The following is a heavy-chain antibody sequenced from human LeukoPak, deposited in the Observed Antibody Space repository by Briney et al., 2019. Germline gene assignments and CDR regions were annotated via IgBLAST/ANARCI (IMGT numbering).Heavy chain of an antibody. CDR2: IKQDGSEK. Sequence: GGSLRLSCAASGFTFSSYWMSWVRQAPGKGLEWVANIKQDGSEKYYVDSVKGRFTISRDNAKNSLYLQMNSLRAEDTAVYYCAREVSSGWSENYFDYWGQGTLVTVSS. CDR1: GFTFSSYW. J-gene: IGHJ4*02. CDR3: AREVSSGWSENYFDY. D-gene: IGHD6-19*01. V-gene: IGHV3-7*01.